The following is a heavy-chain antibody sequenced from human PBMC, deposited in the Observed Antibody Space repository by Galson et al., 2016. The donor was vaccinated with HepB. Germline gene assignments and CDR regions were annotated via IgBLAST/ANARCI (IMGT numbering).Heavy chain of an antibody. Sequence: SLRLSCADSAFTLSNYAMSWVRQAPGKGLEWVSTITVAGGTYYAGSVKGRFTISRDYSKKTLYLQMDSLRAEDTAVYYYAKYMTAVAGVAFDSWGQGTLVTVSS. V-gene: IGHV3-23*01. CDR1: AFTLSNYA. CDR3: AKYMTAVAGVAFDS. J-gene: IGHJ4*02. D-gene: IGHD4-23*01. CDR2: ITVAGGT.